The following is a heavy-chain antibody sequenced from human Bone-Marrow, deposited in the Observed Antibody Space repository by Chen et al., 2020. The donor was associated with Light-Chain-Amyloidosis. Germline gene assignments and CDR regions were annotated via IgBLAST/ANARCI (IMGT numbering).Heavy chain of an antibody. CDR2: IHSSGST. CDR1: GGSLSSSSYY. V-gene: IGHV4-39*07. D-gene: IGHD3-3*01. CDR3: TGDVRLEWAFY. Sequence: QVQLQESGPGLVKPSETLSLTCTVSGGSLSSSSYYWGWIRQPPGKGLEGIGSIHSSGSTYYSPSLKSRVTISVDTSKNQFSLKLDSVTAADTAVYYCTGDVRLEWAFYWGQGILVTVSS. J-gene: IGHJ4*02.